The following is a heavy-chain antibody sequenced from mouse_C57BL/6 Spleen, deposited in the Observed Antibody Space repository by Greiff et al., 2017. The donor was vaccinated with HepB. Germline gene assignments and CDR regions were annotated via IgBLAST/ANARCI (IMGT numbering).Heavy chain of an antibody. CDR1: GFTFSSYA. V-gene: IGHV5-4*01. CDR2: ISDGGSYT. D-gene: IGHD2-10*02. J-gene: IGHJ1*03. Sequence: EVQRVESGGGLVKPGGSLKLSCAASGFTFSSYAMSWVRQTPEKRLEWVATISDGGSYTYYPDNVKGRFTISRDNAKNNLYLQMSHLKSEDTAMYYCARESMGWYFDVWGTGTTVTVSS. CDR3: ARESMGWYFDV.